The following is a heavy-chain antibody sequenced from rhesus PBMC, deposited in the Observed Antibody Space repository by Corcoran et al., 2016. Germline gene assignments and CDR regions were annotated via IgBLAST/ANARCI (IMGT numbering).Heavy chain of an antibody. Sequence: QVQLQESGPGLVKPSETLSLTCAVSGGSFSSSWLGWIRQPPGKGLGGVGEINGNSGITNYNPSLKSRVTISKDASKNQFSLKLSSVTAADTAVYYCARITLYYEDDYGYYFDSLDVWGRGVLVTVSS. J-gene: IGHJ5-2*02. CDR2: INGNSGIT. V-gene: IGHV4-80*01. CDR1: GGSFSSSW. D-gene: IGHD3-9*01. CDR3: ARITLYYEDDYGYYFDSLDV.